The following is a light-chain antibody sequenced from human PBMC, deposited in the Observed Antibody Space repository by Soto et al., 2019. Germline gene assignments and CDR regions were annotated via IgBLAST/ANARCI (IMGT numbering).Light chain of an antibody. Sequence: QPVLTQPPSASGTPGQRVTISCSGSSSNIGSNYVSWYQQLPGTAPKLLIYNDSDRPSGVPDRISVSRSGTSASLAISGLRSEDEADYYCAAWDDSLSGGVLGGGTKLTVL. V-gene: IGLV1-47*02. CDR2: NDS. CDR3: AAWDDSLSGGV. CDR1: SSNIGSNY. J-gene: IGLJ3*02.